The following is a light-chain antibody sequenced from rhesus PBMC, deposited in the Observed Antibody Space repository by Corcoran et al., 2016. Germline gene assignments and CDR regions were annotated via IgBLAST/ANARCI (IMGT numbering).Light chain of an antibody. V-gene: IGKV3-24*04. CDR1: QSIGSN. CDR2: DVF. J-gene: IGKJ2*01. Sequence: ETVVTQSPATLSLSPGERATISCRASQSIGSNFACYHQKPGPAPRLLLYDVFCLATGIPYRFRGRGSGTEFTITSRSLESEDVGVYSCHQYNTWYTFGQGTKVEI. CDR3: HQYNTWYT.